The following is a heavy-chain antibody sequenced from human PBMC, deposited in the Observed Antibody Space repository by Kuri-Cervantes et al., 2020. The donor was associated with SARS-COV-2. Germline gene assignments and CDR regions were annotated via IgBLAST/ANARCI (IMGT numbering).Heavy chain of an antibody. V-gene: IGHV2-70*11. J-gene: IGHJ6*03. CDR3: ARTHESGYPGHYYYYYMDV. CDR2: IDWDDDK. D-gene: IGHD3-3*01. CDR1: GFSLSTSGMC. Sequence: SGPTLVKPTQTLTLTCTFSGFSLSTSGMCVSWIRQPPGKALEWLARIDWDDDKYYSTSLKTRLTISKDTSKNQVVLTMTNMDPVYTATYYCARTHESGYPGHYYYYYMDVWGKGTTVTVSS.